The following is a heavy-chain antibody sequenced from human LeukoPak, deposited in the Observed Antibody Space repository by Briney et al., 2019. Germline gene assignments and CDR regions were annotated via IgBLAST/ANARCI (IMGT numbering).Heavy chain of an antibody. CDR3: AKRGYCSGISCYTVSRAVGY. J-gene: IGHJ4*02. D-gene: IGHD2-2*02. CDR1: GFTFSSYA. Sequence: GGSLRLSCAASGFTFSSYAMSWVRQAPGKGLEWVSAISGSGGSTYYADSVKGRFTISRDNSKNTLNLQMNSLRAEDTALYYCAKRGYCSGISCYTVSRAVGYWGQGTLVTVSS. CDR2: ISGSGGST. V-gene: IGHV3-23*01.